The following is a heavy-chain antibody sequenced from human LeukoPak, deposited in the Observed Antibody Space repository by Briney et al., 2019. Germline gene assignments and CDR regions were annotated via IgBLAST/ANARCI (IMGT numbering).Heavy chain of an antibody. Sequence: PSETLSLTCAVYGGSFSGYYWSWIRQPPGKGLEWIGEINHSGSTNYNPSLKSRVTISVDTSKNQFSLKLSSVTAADTAVYYCARDIGQYSSSCVDYWGQGTLVTVSS. V-gene: IGHV4-34*01. D-gene: IGHD6-13*01. CDR3: ARDIGQYSSSCVDY. CDR1: GGSFSGYY. J-gene: IGHJ4*02. CDR2: INHSGST.